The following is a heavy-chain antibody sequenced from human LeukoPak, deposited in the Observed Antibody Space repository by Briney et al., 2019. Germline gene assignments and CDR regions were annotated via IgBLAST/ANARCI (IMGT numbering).Heavy chain of an antibody. J-gene: IGHJ4*02. D-gene: IGHD3-22*01. CDR1: GGSISSYY. Sequence: PSETLSLTCTVSGGSISSYYWSWIRQPPGKGLEWIGYIYYSGSTNYNPSLKSRVTISVDTSKNQFSLELSSVTAADTAVYYCARGSSGKDDSSGYYRYWGQGTLVTVSS. CDR3: ARGSSGKDDSSGYYRY. CDR2: IYYSGST. V-gene: IGHV4-59*01.